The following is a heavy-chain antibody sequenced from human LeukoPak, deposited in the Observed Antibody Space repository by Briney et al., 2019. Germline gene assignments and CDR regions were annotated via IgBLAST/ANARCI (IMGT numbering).Heavy chain of an antibody. D-gene: IGHD3-22*01. Sequence: GGSLRLSCAASGFTFSSYVTTWVRQAPGKGLEWVSAISGSGGSTYYADSVKGRFTISRDNSKSTLYLQMNSLRAEDTAVYYCAKDRITMIVVEAFDYWGQGTLVTVSS. V-gene: IGHV3-23*01. CDR1: GFTFSSYV. CDR2: ISGSGGST. CDR3: AKDRITMIVVEAFDY. J-gene: IGHJ4*02.